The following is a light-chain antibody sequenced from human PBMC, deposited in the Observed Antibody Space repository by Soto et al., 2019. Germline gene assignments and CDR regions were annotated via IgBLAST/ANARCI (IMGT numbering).Light chain of an antibody. J-gene: IGKJ5*01. CDR2: GAS. CDR1: QNVLSN. Sequence: EIVMTQSPATLSVSPGERATLSCRASQNVLSNLAWYQQKPGQAPRLLIYGASTRATGLPARFSGSGSGTQFTLTISSLQSEDFAVYYCQQRSNWPSITFGQGTRLEIK. V-gene: IGKV3-15*01. CDR3: QQRSNWPSIT.